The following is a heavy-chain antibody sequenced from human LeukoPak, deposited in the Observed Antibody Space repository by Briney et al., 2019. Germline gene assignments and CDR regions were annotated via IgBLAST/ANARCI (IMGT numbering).Heavy chain of an antibody. Sequence: PGGSLRLSCAASGFTFSSYAMSWVRQAPGKGLEWVSAISGSGGSTYYADSVKGRFTISRDDSKNTLYLQLNSLRAEDTAVYYCAKDVLSIFSSSWYQGYFDYWGQGTLVTVSS. CDR2: ISGSGGST. CDR1: GFTFSSYA. D-gene: IGHD6-13*01. CDR3: AKDVLSIFSSSWYQGYFDY. J-gene: IGHJ4*02. V-gene: IGHV3-23*01.